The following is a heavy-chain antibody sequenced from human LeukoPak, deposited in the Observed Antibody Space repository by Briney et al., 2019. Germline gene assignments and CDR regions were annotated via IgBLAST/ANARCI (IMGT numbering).Heavy chain of an antibody. CDR1: GGSISSYY. V-gene: IGHV4-59*12. Sequence: PSETLSLTCTVSGGSISSYYWSWIRQPPGKGLEWIGYIYYSGSTNYNPSLKSRVTISVDTSKNQFSLKLSSVTAADTAVYYCARGYYGGTDFDYWGQGTLVTVSS. D-gene: IGHD4-23*01. J-gene: IGHJ4*02. CDR3: ARGYYGGTDFDY. CDR2: IYYSGST.